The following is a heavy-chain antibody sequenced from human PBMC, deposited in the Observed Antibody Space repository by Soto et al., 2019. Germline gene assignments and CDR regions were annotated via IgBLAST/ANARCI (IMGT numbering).Heavy chain of an antibody. J-gene: IGHJ4*02. CDR1: GFRFSIYS. CDR3: ARSVEGHFDY. CDR2: ITSDTKTI. D-gene: IGHD6-19*01. Sequence: EVRLVESGGALVQRGGSLTLSCAASGFRFSIYSMNWVRQAPGKGLEWSAYITSDTKTIKHAESVKGRFTISRDNAKNPVYLQMNNLSDEDTAVYYCARSVEGHFDYWGQGTVVTVSS. V-gene: IGHV3-48*02.